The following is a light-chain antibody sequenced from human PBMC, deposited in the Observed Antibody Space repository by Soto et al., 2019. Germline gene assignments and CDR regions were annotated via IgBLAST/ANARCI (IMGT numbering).Light chain of an antibody. CDR1: SSDVGGYNY. Sequence: QSVLTQPPSASGSPGQPVTISCTGTSSDVGGYNYVSWYQQHPGRAPKLMIYEVSKRPSGVPDRFSGSKSGNTASLTVSGLQTEDEADYYCSSYAGSNNQVFGTGTKLTVL. CDR3: SSYAGSNNQV. J-gene: IGLJ1*01. CDR2: EVS. V-gene: IGLV2-8*01.